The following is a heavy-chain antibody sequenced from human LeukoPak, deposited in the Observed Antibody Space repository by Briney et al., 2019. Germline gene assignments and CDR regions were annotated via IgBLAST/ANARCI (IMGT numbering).Heavy chain of an antibody. J-gene: IGHJ3*02. CDR2: IKQDGSEK. V-gene: IGHV3-7*01. Sequence: GGSLRLSCAASGFTFSSYLMTWVRQAPGKGLEWVANIKQDGSEKYYVDSVKGRFTISRDSANNSLYLQLNSLRAEDTAVYYCARERGGFCSGTSCYKAFDIWGQGTMVTASS. CDR3: ARERGGFCSGTSCYKAFDI. D-gene: IGHD2-2*02. CDR1: GFTFSSYL.